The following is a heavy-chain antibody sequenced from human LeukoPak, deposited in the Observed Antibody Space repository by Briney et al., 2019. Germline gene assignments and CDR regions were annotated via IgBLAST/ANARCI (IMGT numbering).Heavy chain of an antibody. J-gene: IGHJ1*01. CDR1: GFTFSSYA. V-gene: IGHV3-23*01. D-gene: IGHD6-19*01. CDR3: AKDPRYSSGWYPEYFQH. CDR2: ISGSGGST. Sequence: GGSLRLSCAASGFTFSSYAMSWVHQAPGKGLEWVSAISGSGGSTYYADSVKGRFTISRDNSKNTLYLQMNSLRAEDTAVYYCAKDPRYSSGWYPEYFQHWGQGTLVTVSS.